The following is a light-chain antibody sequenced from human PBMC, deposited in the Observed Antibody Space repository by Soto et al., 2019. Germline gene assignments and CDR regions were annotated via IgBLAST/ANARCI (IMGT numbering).Light chain of an antibody. CDR3: SSYSSSTTLYV. CDR2: EVS. J-gene: IGLJ1*01. Sequence: QSALTQPASVSGSPGQSITISCTGTSGDVGGSNYVSWYQQHPGKAPKVIIYEVSNRPSGVSNRFSGSKSGNTASLTISGLQAEDGADYYCSSYSSSTTLYVFXSGTKRTVL. V-gene: IGLV2-14*01. CDR1: SGDVGGSNY.